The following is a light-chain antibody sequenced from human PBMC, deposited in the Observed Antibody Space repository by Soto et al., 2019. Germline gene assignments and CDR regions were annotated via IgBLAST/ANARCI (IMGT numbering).Light chain of an antibody. V-gene: IGLV1-44*01. CDR1: SSNIGTYT. Sequence: QPVLTQPPPASGTPGQRVTISCSGTSSNIGTYTVNWYQQLPGTAPKLLIYTDYQRPSGVPDRFSGSKSGTSASLAINGLHSEDEADYYCASWDDNLNGGVFGGGTKLTVL. CDR3: ASWDDNLNGGV. CDR2: TDY. J-gene: IGLJ3*02.